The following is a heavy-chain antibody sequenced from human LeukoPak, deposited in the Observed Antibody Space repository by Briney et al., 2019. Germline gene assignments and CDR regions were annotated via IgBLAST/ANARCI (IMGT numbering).Heavy chain of an antibody. CDR1: GFTFSSNY. V-gene: IGHV3-53*01. CDR3: ARGELLTVFDY. Sequence: PGGSLRLSCAASGFTFSSNYMSWVRQAPGKGLEWVSVIYSGGSTYYADSVKGRFTISRDNSKNTLYLQMNSLRAEDTAVYYCARGELLTVFDYWGQGTLVTVSS. J-gene: IGHJ4*02. CDR2: IYSGGST. D-gene: IGHD1-26*01.